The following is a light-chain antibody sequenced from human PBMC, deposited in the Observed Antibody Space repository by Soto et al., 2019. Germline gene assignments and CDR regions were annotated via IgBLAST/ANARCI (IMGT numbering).Light chain of an antibody. CDR3: QQYSSLPGLT. CDR1: QSVGIS. V-gene: IGKV3-15*01. J-gene: IGKJ3*01. Sequence: EIVMTQSPVTLSVSPGERAIVSCRASQSVGISLAGYQQKPCQAPRFLIYSASTRATGIPARFSGSGSGTKFTLTISSRQSEDSVTYYCQQYSSLPGLTFGPGTKVDIK. CDR2: SAS.